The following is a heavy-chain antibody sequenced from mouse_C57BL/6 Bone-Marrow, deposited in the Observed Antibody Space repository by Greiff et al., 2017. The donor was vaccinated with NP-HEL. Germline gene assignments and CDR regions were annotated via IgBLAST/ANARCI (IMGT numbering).Heavy chain of an antibody. Sequence: EVHLVESGGGLVQPGGSLKLSCAASGFTFSDYYMYWVRQTPEKRLEWVAYISNGGGSTYYPDTVKGRFTISRDNAKNTLYLQMSRLKSEDTAMYYCARRIYWGQGTLVTVSA. J-gene: IGHJ3*01. V-gene: IGHV5-12*01. CDR3: ARRIY. CDR2: ISNGGGST. CDR1: GFTFSDYY.